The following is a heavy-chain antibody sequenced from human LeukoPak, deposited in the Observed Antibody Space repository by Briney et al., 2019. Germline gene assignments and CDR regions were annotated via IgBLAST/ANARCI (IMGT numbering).Heavy chain of an antibody. V-gene: IGHV4-39*01. CDR1: GGSISSSSYY. CDR3: ASIMVRRVIIGY. Sequence: SETLSLTCTVSGGSISSSSYYWGWIRQPPGKGLEWIGSIYYSGSTYYNPSLKSRVTISVDTSKNQFSLKLSSVTAADTAVYYCASIMVRRVIIGYWGQGTLVTVSS. CDR2: IYYSGST. D-gene: IGHD3-10*01. J-gene: IGHJ4*02.